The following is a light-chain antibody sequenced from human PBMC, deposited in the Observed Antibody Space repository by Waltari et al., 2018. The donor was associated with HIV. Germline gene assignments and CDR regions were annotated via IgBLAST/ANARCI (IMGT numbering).Light chain of an antibody. J-gene: IGLJ3*02. CDR2: KDS. CDR3: QAWDSGTVV. V-gene: IGLV3-1*01. CDR1: ALANKY. Sequence: SFELTQPPSVSVSSGQTANIACSGNALANKYVSWYQQRSGQSPLLVMFKDSKRPSGIPERFSGSNSGNTATLTITEAQPLDEGQYSCQAWDSGTVVFGGGTNLSVL.